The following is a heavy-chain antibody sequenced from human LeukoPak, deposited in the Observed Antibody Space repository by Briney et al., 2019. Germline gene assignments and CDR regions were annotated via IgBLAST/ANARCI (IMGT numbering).Heavy chain of an antibody. CDR2: IKQDGSEK. CDR1: GFTFSSYW. Sequence: GGSLRLSCAASGFTFSSYWMSWVRQAPGKGLEWVANIKQDGSEKYYVDSVKGRFTISRDNAKNSLYLQMNSLRAEDTAVYYCARGSEWLSLAFDYWGQGTLVTVSS. CDR3: ARGSEWLSLAFDY. D-gene: IGHD3-3*01. J-gene: IGHJ4*02. V-gene: IGHV3-7*01.